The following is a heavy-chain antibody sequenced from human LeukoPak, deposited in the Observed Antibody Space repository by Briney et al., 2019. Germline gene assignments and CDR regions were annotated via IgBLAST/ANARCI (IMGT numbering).Heavy chain of an antibody. Sequence: SETLSLTCTVSGGSISSYYWSWIRQPPGKGLEWIGYIYYSGSTNYNPSLKSRVTISVDTSENQFSLKLSSVTAADTAVYYCARLRGGQRWLQLPYHFDYWGQGTLVTVSS. J-gene: IGHJ4*02. V-gene: IGHV4-59*01. CDR2: IYYSGST. D-gene: IGHD5-24*01. CDR3: ARLRGGQRWLQLPYHFDY. CDR1: GGSISSYY.